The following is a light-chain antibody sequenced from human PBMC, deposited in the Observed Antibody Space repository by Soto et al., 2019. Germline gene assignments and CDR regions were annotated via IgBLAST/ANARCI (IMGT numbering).Light chain of an antibody. Sequence: QSVVTQPPSVSGAPGQRVTISCTGSSSNLGANYDVHWYQQLPGTAPKLLIYGNNNRPSGVPDRFSGSKSGTSASLAITGLQAEDEADYYCQSFDTRLNSVVFGGGTKLTVL. CDR1: SSNLGANYD. CDR2: GNN. V-gene: IGLV1-40*01. CDR3: QSFDTRLNSVV. J-gene: IGLJ2*01.